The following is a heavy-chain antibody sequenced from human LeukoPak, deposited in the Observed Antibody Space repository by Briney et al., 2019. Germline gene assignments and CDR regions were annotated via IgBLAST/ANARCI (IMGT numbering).Heavy chain of an antibody. CDR2: INHSGST. J-gene: IGHJ3*02. CDR1: GGSFSGYY. V-gene: IGHV4-34*01. CDR3: ARGDDYYDDAFDI. Sequence: SETLSLTCAVYGGSFSGYYWSWIRQPPGKGLEWIGEINHSGSTTYNPSLKSRVTISVDTSKNQFSLKLSSVTAADTAVYYCARGDDYYDDAFDIWGQGTMVTVSS. D-gene: IGHD3-22*01.